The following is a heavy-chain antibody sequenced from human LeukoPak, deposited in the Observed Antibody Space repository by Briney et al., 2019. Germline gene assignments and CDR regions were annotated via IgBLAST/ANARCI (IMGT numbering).Heavy chain of an antibody. V-gene: IGHV3-48*01. CDR1: GFTFGSYG. J-gene: IGHJ4*02. D-gene: IGHD2-21*01. CDR3: ARMIGGASGDFDN. Sequence: GGSLRLSCAASGFTFGSYGMHWVRQAPGKGLEWVSYISSSSSTIYYADSVRGRFSISRDNTKNSLHLQMNSLRVEDTAMYYCARMIGGASGDFDNWGQGTLVTVSS. CDR2: ISSSSSTI.